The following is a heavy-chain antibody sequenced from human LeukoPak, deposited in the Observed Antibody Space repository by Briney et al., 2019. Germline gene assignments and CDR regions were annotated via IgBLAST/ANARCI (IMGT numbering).Heavy chain of an antibody. Sequence: GRSLRLSXAASGFTFDDYAMHWVRQAPGKGLEWVAFIRYDGSNKYYADSVKGRFTISRDNSKNTLYLQMNSLRAEDTAVYYCAKLVVPAAAFDYWGQGTLVTVSS. D-gene: IGHD2-2*01. CDR3: AKLVVPAAAFDY. V-gene: IGHV3-30*02. J-gene: IGHJ4*02. CDR2: IRYDGSNK. CDR1: GFTFDDYA.